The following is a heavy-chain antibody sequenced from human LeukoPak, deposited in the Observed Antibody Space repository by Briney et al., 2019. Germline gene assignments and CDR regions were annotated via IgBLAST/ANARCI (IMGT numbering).Heavy chain of an antibody. D-gene: IGHD5-12*01. J-gene: IGHJ4*02. Sequence: GASVKVSCKASGYTFTSYGISWVRQAPGQGLEWMGWISAYNGNTNYAQKLQGRVTMTTDTSTSTAYMELRSLRSDDTAVYYCARDRERWLQFRVELFDYWGQGTLVTVSS. CDR3: ARDRERWLQFRVELFDY. V-gene: IGHV1-18*01. CDR1: GYTFTSYG. CDR2: ISAYNGNT.